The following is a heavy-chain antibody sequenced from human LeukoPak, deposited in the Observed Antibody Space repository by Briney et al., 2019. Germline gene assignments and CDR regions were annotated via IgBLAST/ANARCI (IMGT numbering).Heavy chain of an antibody. J-gene: IGHJ4*02. CDR2: ISGSGGST. CDR3: EGDLFRGDYYDSSGFPYHFDY. D-gene: IGHD3-22*01. Sequence: GGSLRLSCAASGFTFSSYAMSWVRQAPGKGLEWVSAISGSGGSTYYADSVKGRFTISRDNFKNTIYLQMSSLRAEDTAVYYCEGDLFRGDYYDSSGFPYHFDYWGQGTQVTVSS. V-gene: IGHV3-23*01. CDR1: GFTFSSYA.